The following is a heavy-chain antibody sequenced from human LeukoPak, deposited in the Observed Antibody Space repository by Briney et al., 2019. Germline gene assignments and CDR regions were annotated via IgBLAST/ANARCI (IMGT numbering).Heavy chain of an antibody. CDR3: ARWYHDSGGYWGIDY. CDR1: GFTFSTYA. D-gene: IGHD3-22*01. J-gene: IGHJ4*02. CDR2: INQDGSAK. V-gene: IGHV3-7*01. Sequence: PGGSLRLSCAASGFTFSTYAMSWVRQAPGKGLEWVANINQDGSAKAYVDSVKGRFTISRDNTKNSLYLQMNSLRAEDTVVYYCARWYHDSGGYWGIDYWGQGTLVTVSS.